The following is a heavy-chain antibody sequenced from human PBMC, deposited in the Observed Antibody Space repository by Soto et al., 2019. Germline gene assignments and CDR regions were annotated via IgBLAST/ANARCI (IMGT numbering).Heavy chain of an antibody. D-gene: IGHD6-19*01. CDR3: AREGGSGQFDY. J-gene: IGHJ4*02. CDR1: GFAFSRSA. V-gene: IGHV3-30-3*01. Sequence: QVHLVESGGGVVQPGRSLRLSCAASGFAFSRSAMHWVRQAPGKGLEWMAFTSYDATNKYYADSVKGRFTIFRDNSKNTLFLQMNSLRPEDTAVYRCAREGGSGQFDYWGQGTLVTVSS. CDR2: TSYDATNK.